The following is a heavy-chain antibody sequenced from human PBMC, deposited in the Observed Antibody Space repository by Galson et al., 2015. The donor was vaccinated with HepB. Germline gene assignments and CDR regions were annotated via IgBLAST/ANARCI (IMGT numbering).Heavy chain of an antibody. J-gene: IGHJ6*03. Sequence: SLRLSCAASGFTFSRYSMNWVRQAPGKGLEWVSYISSSSSTIYYADSVKGRFTISRDNAKNSLYLQMNSLRAEDTAVYYCAREREYYDFWSGYSYYYYMDVWGKGTTVTVSS. CDR3: AREREYYDFWSGYSYYYYMDV. CDR2: ISSSSSTI. V-gene: IGHV3-48*01. D-gene: IGHD3-3*01. CDR1: GFTFSRYS.